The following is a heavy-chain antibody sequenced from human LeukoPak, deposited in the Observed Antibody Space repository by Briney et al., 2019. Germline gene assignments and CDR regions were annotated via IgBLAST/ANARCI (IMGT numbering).Heavy chain of an antibody. D-gene: IGHD3-22*01. CDR3: ARVGRGWPRNYYDSSGYYPAFDY. CDR1: GGTFSSYA. J-gene: IGHJ4*02. CDR2: IIPIFGTA. Sequence: GASVKVSCKASGGTFSSYAISWVRQAPGQGLEWMGGIIPIFGTANYAQKFQGRVTITADESTSTAYMELSSLRSEDTAVYYCARVGRGWPRNYYDSSGYYPAFDYWGQGTLVTVSS. V-gene: IGHV1-69*13.